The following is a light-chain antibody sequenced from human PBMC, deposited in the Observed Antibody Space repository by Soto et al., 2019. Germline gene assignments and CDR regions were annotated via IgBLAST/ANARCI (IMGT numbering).Light chain of an antibody. CDR2: GAS. J-gene: IGKJ5*01. V-gene: IGKV3-20*01. Sequence: VLPPSPGTLSLSPAERATLSCRASQSVSSSFLAWYQQKVGQAPRLLIYGASSRATGIPDRFSGSGSGTDFTLTISRLEPEDFAVYYCQQDGSSPRTFGQGTRLEIK. CDR3: QQDGSSPRT. CDR1: QSVSSSF.